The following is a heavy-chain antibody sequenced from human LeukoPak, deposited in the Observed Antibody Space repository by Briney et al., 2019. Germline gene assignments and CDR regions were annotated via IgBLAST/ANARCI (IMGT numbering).Heavy chain of an antibody. J-gene: IGHJ6*02. Sequence: GASVKVSCEASGWTLSKYGISGVRQAPGQGPEWMGWISGYNGNTNYAQKFQGRVTMTTDTSTSTAYMELRDLKSDDTAVYYCGRDYYYGTSAPYNFGIDVWGQGTTVTVSS. CDR2: ISGYNGNT. D-gene: IGHD3-10*01. CDR3: GRDYYYGTSAPYNFGIDV. CDR1: GWTLSKYG. V-gene: IGHV1-18*04.